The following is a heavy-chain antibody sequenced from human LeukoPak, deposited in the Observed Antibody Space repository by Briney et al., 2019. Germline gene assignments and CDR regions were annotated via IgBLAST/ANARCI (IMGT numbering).Heavy chain of an antibody. V-gene: IGHV3-21*01. CDR3: ARDTVVVPAAIGHYYYGMDV. CDR1: GFTFSSYS. D-gene: IGHD2-2*02. J-gene: IGHJ6*02. Sequence: GGSLRLSCAASGFTFSSYSMNWVRQAPGKGLEWVSSISSSSSSYIYYADSVKGRFTISRDNAKNSLYLQMNSLRAEDTAVYYCARDTVVVPAAIGHYYYGMDVWGQGTTVTVSS. CDR2: ISSSSSSYI.